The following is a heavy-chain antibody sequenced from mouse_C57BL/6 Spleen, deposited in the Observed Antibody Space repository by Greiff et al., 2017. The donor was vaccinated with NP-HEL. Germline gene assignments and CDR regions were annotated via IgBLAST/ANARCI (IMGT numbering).Heavy chain of an antibody. V-gene: IGHV1-52*01. CDR1: GYTFTSYW. CDR3: ARAGGPGSDY. D-gene: IGHD3-3*01. CDR2: IDPSDSET. Sequence: QVQLQQPGAELVRPGSSVKLSCKASGYTFTSYWMHWVKQRPIQGLEWIGNIDPSDSETHYNQKFKDKATLTVDKSSSTAYMQLSSLTSEDSAVYYCARAGGPGSDYWGQGTTLTVSS. J-gene: IGHJ2*01.